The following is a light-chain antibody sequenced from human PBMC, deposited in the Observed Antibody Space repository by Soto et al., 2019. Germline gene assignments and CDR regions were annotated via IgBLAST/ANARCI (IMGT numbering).Light chain of an antibody. CDR2: DVS. CDR1: SSDVGGYNY. J-gene: IGLJ1*01. CDR3: CSYAGSYTGV. Sequence: QSVLTQPRSVSGSPGQSVTISCTRTSSDVGGYNYVSWYQQHPGKAPKLMIYDVSKRPSGVPDRFSGSKSGNTASLTISGLQAEDEADYYCCSYAGSYTGVFGTGTKVTVL. V-gene: IGLV2-11*01.